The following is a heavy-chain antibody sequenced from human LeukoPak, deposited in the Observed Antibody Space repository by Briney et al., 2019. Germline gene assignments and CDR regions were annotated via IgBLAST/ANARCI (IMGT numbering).Heavy chain of an antibody. V-gene: IGHV4-59*11. J-gene: IGHJ4*02. CDR1: GGTIRTLY. Sequence: ATGTLSLTCTVSGGTIRTLYWSWIRQTPGKGLEWIGYFYHTGSTNYNPSLKSRVIMSLDTSESQFSLKLSSVTAADTAVYYCAGGNHHTTGPYYFDYLGQGTLVTVSS. D-gene: IGHD2/OR15-2a*01. CDR3: AGGNHHTTGPYYFDY. CDR2: FYHTGST.